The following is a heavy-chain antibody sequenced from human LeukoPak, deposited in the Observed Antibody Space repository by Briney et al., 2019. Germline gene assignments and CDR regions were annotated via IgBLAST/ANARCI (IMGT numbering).Heavy chain of an antibody. CDR3: ARDLSWAPSYAMDF. CDR2: INSDGSST. V-gene: IGHV3-74*01. J-gene: IGHJ6*02. D-gene: IGHD1-26*01. CDR1: EFTFGSYW. Sequence: GGSRRLSFAASEFTFGSYWMHWVRQPPGKGLGWVSRINSDGSSTNYADSVKGRFTISRDNANNTLYLQMNSLRAEDTAVYYCARDLSWAPSYAMDFWGQGTTVTVSS.